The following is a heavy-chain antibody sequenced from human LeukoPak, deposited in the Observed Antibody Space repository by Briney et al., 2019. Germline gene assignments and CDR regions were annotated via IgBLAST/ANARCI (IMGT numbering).Heavy chain of an antibody. CDR1: GFTFDDYA. D-gene: IGHD3-22*01. CDR2: ISGSGGST. J-gene: IGHJ4*02. Sequence: PGGSLRLSCAASGFTFDDYAMHWVRQAPGKGLEWVSAISGSGGSTYYADSVKGRFTISRDNSKNTLYLQMNSLRAEDTAVYYCAKGRYYYDSSGYYFDYWGQGTLVTVSS. CDR3: AKGRYYYDSSGYYFDY. V-gene: IGHV3-23*01.